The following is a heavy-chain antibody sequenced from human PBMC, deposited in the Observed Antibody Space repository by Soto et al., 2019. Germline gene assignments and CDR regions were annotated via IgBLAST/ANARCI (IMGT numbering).Heavy chain of an antibody. D-gene: IGHD1-26*01. CDR1: GFTFSSYA. J-gene: IGHJ4*02. CDR3: ARRGSGSYYDY. CDR2: ISGSGGST. Sequence: EVQLLESGGGLVQPGGSLRLSCAASGFTFSSYAMRWVRQAPGKGLEWVSAISGSGGSTYYADAVKGRFTISRDNSKNTLYLQMNSLRAEDTAVYYCARRGSGSYYDYWGQGTLVTVSS. V-gene: IGHV3-23*01.